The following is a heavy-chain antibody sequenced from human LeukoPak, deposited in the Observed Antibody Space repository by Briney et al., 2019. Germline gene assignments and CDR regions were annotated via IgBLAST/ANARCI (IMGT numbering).Heavy chain of an antibody. Sequence: ASVKVSCKVSGYTLTELSMHWVRQAPGKGLEWMGGFDPEDGETIYAQKFQGRVTMTEDTSTDTAYMELSSLRSEDTAVYYCATAPRTPVLLWFGDPPHSYYGMDVWGQGTTVTVSS. J-gene: IGHJ6*02. V-gene: IGHV1-24*01. CDR2: FDPEDGET. D-gene: IGHD3-10*01. CDR1: GYTLTELS. CDR3: ATAPRTPVLLWFGDPPHSYYGMDV.